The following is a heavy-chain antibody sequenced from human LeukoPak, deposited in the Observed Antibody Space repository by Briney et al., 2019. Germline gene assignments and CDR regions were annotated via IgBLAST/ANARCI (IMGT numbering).Heavy chain of an antibody. Sequence: SETLSLTCTVSGGSISSSSHYWGWIRQPPGKGLEWIGTIYYRGSTYYNPSLKSRVTISVDTSKKQFSLKLSSVTAADTAVYYCARHTIVVVPAAIGYWGQGTLVTVSS. D-gene: IGHD2-2*02. J-gene: IGHJ4*02. CDR3: ARHTIVVVPAAIGY. CDR2: IYYRGST. V-gene: IGHV4-39*01. CDR1: GGSISSSSHY.